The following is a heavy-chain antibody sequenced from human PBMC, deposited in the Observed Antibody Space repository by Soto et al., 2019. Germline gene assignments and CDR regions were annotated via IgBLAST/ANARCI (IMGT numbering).Heavy chain of an antibody. V-gene: IGHV3-7*03. Sequence: LSLSCAASGFTFSSYWMSWVRQAPGKGLEWVANIKQDGSEKYYVDSVQGRFTISRDNAKNSLYLQMNSLRAEDTAVYYCARGPSRLYSFDIWGQGTMVTVPS. CDR3: ARGPSRLYSFDI. J-gene: IGHJ3*02. D-gene: IGHD2-8*01. CDR1: GFTFSSYW. CDR2: IKQDGSEK.